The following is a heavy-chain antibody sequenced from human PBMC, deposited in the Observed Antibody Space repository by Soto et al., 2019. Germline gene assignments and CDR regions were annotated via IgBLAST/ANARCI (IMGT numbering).Heavy chain of an antibody. Sequence: GASVKVSCKASGGTFSSYAISWVRQAPGQGLEWMGGIIPIFGTANYAQKFQGRVTITADESTSTAYMELSSLRSEDTAVYYCAREAGIAAASRFGPWGQGTLVTVSS. J-gene: IGHJ5*02. CDR2: IIPIFGTA. V-gene: IGHV1-69*13. CDR1: GGTFSSYA. D-gene: IGHD6-25*01. CDR3: AREAGIAAASRFGP.